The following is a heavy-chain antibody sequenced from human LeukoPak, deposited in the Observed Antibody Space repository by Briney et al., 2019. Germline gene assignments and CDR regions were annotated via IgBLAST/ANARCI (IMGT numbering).Heavy chain of an antibody. CDR3: AKSVGATSY. J-gene: IGHJ4*02. D-gene: IGHD1-26*01. CDR2: ISYDGSNK. Sequence: GRSLRLSCAASGFTFSSYGMHWVRQAPGKGLEWVAVISYDGSNKYYADSVKGRFTISRDNSKNTLYLQMNSLRAEDTAVYYCAKSVGATSYWGQGTLVTVSS. V-gene: IGHV3-30*18. CDR1: GFTFSSYG.